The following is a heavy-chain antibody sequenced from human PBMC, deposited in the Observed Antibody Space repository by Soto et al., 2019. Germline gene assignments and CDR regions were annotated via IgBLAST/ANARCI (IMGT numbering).Heavy chain of an antibody. Sequence: QVQLVQSGAEVKKPGSSVKVSCKASGGTFSSYAISWVRQAPGQGLEWMGGIIPIFGTANYAQKFQGRVTITADESTSTDYMELSSLRSEDTAVYYCASSYYGSGSYYNWFDPWGQGTLVPVSS. CDR1: GGTFSSYA. CDR3: ASSYYGSGSYYNWFDP. CDR2: IIPIFGTA. V-gene: IGHV1-69*01. J-gene: IGHJ5*02. D-gene: IGHD3-10*01.